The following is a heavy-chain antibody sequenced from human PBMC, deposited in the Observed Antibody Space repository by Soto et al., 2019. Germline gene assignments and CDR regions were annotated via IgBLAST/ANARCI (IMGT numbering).Heavy chain of an antibody. CDR1: GYTFTSYG. V-gene: IGHV1-18*01. CDR3: ARDAPPEDY. CDR2: IRAYNGNT. J-gene: IGHJ4*02. Sequence: QVPLVQSGTEVKKPGASVTVSCKASGYTFTSYGISWVRQAPGQGLEWMGWIRAYNGNTNYAQKPQGRVTMTTDTSTSTAYMELRGLRSDDTAEYYCARDAPPEDYWGQGTLVTVSS.